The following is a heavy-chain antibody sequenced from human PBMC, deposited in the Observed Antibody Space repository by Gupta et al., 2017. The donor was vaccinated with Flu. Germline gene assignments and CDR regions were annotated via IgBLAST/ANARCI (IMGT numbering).Heavy chain of an antibody. CDR1: GYTFINYD. CDR3: ARMVGYSAKQVRLDY. CDR2: MNPSRDNT. D-gene: IGHD1-26*01. V-gene: IGHV1-8*01. Sequence: QVHLVQSGAEVKKPGASVKVSCRASGYTFINYDITWVRQAPGQGLEWMGWMNPSRDNTGYAQKFQGRVTMTRDTSIGTAYMELSSLRSEDTAVYYCARMVGYSAKQVRLDYWGQGTLVTVSS. J-gene: IGHJ4*02.